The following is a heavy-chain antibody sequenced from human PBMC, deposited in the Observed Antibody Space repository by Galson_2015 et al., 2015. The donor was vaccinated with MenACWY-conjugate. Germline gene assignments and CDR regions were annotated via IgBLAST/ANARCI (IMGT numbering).Heavy chain of an antibody. J-gene: IGHJ4*02. CDR3: AREGIYCGGDCYSAFFDY. CDR2: ISSSSSYI. D-gene: IGHD2-21*02. CDR1: GFTFSSYS. V-gene: IGHV3-21*01. Sequence: SLRLSCAASGFTFSSYSMNWVRQAPGKGLEWVSSISSSSSYIYYADSVKGRFTISRDNAKNSLYLQMNSLRAEDTAVYYCAREGIYCGGDCYSAFFDYWGQGTLVTVSS.